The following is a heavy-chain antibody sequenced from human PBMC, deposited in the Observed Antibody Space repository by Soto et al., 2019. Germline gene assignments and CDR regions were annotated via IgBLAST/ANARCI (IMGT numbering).Heavy chain of an antibody. D-gene: IGHD4-17*01. CDR3: GSTTTTVTTSDWYFDL. CDR1: GGTFSSYA. V-gene: IGHV1-69*01. J-gene: IGHJ2*01. Sequence: QVQLVQSGAEVKKPGSSVKVSCKASGGTFSSYAISWVRKAPGQGLEWMGGIIPIFGTANYAQKFQGRVTITADESTSTAYMELSSLRSEDTAVYYCGSTTTTVTTSDWYFDLWGRGTLVTVSS. CDR2: IIPIFGTA.